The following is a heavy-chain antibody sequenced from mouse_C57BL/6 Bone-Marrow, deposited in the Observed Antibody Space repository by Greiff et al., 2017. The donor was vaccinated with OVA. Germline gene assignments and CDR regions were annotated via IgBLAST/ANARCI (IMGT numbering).Heavy chain of an antibody. J-gene: IGHJ4*01. CDR2: IWRGGST. V-gene: IGHV2-5*01. CDR1: GFSLTSYG. Sequence: QVQLQQSGTGLVQPSQSLSITCTVSGFSLTSYGVHWVRQSPGKGLEWLGVIWRGGSTDYNAAFMSRLSITKDNSKSQVFFKMNSLQADDTAIYYWAKILYDYGFYYAIDYWGQGTSVTVSS. CDR3: AKILYDYGFYYAIDY. D-gene: IGHD2-4*01.